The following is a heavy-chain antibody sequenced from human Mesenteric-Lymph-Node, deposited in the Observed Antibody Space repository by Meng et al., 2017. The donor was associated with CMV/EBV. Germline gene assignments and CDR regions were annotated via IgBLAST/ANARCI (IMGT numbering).Heavy chain of an antibody. CDR2: ISGGGGNT. CDR3: ARGGAFDI. V-gene: IGHV3-23*01. J-gene: IGHJ3*02. CDR1: GFTFSKCA. Sequence: LSLTCAASGFTFSKCAMSWVRQAPGKGLEWVSGISGGGGNTYYAYYANSVKGRFTISRDNSKSTLYLQMNGLRAEDTAVYYCARGGAFDIWGQGTMVTVSS.